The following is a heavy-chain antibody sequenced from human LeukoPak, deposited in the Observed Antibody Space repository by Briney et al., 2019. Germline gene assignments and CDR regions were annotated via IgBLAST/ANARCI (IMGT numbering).Heavy chain of an antibody. D-gene: IGHD2-21*01. CDR3: ASSNSLSYYFDF. CDR1: GGSFSGYY. CDR2: INHSGST. Sequence: SETLSLTCAVYGGSFSGYYWSWIRQPPGKGLEWIGEINHSGSTNYNPSLKSRVTISVDTSKNQFSLKLSSVTAADTAVYYCASSNSLSYYFDFWGQGTLVTVSP. J-gene: IGHJ4*02. V-gene: IGHV4-34*01.